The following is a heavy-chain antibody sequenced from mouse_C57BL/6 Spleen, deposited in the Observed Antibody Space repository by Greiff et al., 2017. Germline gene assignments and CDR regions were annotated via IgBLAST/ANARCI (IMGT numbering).Heavy chain of an antibody. J-gene: IGHJ2*01. V-gene: IGHV1-54*01. CDR2: INPGSGGT. D-gene: IGHD1-3*01. CDR1: GYAFTNYL. CDR3: ARSPLSSD. Sequence: QVQLQQSGAELVRPGTSVKVSCKASGYAFTNYLIEWVKQRTGQGLEWIGVINPGSGGTNYNEKFKGKATLTADKSSSTDYMQLSSLTSEDSAVYFCARSPLSSDWGQGTTLTVSS.